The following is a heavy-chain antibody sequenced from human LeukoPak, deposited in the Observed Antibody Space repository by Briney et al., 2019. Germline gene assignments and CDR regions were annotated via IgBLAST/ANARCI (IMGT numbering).Heavy chain of an antibody. CDR2: IYYSGST. V-gene: IGHV4-39*01. D-gene: IGHD5-18*01. J-gene: IGHJ4*02. Sequence: SETLSLTCTVSGGSISTGSYNWGWIRQPPGKGLEWIGSIYYSGSTYYNPSLKSRVTISVDTSKNQFSLKLSSVTAADTAVYYCASLTGGSSYGHGFDYWGQGTLVTVSS. CDR1: GGSISTGSYN. CDR3: ASLTGGSSYGHGFDY.